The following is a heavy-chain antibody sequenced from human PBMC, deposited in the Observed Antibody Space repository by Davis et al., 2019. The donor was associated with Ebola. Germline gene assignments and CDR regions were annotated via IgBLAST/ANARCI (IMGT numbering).Heavy chain of an antibody. V-gene: IGHV1-46*01. D-gene: IGHD4-17*01. CDR1: GYTFTSYG. CDR2: INPSGGST. Sequence: ASVKVSCKASGYTFTSYGISWVRQAPGQGLEWMGIINPSGGSTSYAQKFQGRVTMTRDTSTSTVYMELSSLRSEDTAVYYCARRGPGDYSRDDAMDVWGQGTTVTVSS. J-gene: IGHJ6*02. CDR3: ARRGPGDYSRDDAMDV.